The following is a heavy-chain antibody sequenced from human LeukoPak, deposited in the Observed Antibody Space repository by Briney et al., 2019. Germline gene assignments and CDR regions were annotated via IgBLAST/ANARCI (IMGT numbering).Heavy chain of an antibody. CDR3: ARHTLAGARNAFDI. J-gene: IGHJ3*02. D-gene: IGHD1-26*01. Sequence: SETLSLTCNVSGGSISSYYWSWIRQPPGKGLEWIGYMYYSGNTNYNPSLKSRVTTSVDTSKNQFSLKLNSVTAADTAVYYCARHTLAGARNAFDIWGQGTMVTVSS. CDR1: GGSISSYY. CDR2: MYYSGNT. V-gene: IGHV4-59*08.